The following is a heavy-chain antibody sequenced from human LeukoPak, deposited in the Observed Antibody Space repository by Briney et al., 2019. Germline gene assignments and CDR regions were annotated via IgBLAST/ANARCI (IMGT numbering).Heavy chain of an antibody. CDR1: GFTFISYG. CDR2: IRYDGSNK. Sequence: GESLRLSCAASGFTFISYGMHWVRQAPGKGLEWVAFIRYDGSNKYYTDSVKGRFTISRDNSKNTLSLQMNSLRAEDTAVYYCARDLGMGTRIDFWGQGTLVTVSS. D-gene: IGHD5-24*01. CDR3: ARDLGMGTRIDF. J-gene: IGHJ4*02. V-gene: IGHV3-30*02.